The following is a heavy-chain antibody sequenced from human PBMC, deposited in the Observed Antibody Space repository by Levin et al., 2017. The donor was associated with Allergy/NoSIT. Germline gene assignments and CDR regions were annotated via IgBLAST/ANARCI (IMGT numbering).Heavy chain of an antibody. CDR1: GFPFSSYG. Sequence: GGSLRLSCAASGFPFSSYGMHWVRQAPGKGLEWVAVMWYDGSYKSYADSVKGRFTISRDNSNNTLYLQMNSLRAEDTAVYYCARSGTNYYYYMGVWGKGTTVTVSS. J-gene: IGHJ6*03. V-gene: IGHV3-33*01. CDR2: MWYDGSYK. D-gene: IGHD2-8*01. CDR3: ARSGTNYYYYMGV.